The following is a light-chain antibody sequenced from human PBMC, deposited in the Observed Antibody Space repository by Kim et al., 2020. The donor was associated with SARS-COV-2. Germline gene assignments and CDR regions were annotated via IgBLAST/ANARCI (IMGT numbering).Light chain of an antibody. J-gene: IGKJ1*01. CDR1: QSVSSN. V-gene: IGKV3-15*01. CDR3: QQYNNWPRT. CDR2: GAS. Sequence: EIVMTQSPATLSVSPGERATLSCSASQSVSSNLAWYQQKPGQAPRLLIYGASTRATSIPARFSGSGSGTEFTLTISSLQSEDFAVYYCQQYNNWPRTFGQGTKVDIK.